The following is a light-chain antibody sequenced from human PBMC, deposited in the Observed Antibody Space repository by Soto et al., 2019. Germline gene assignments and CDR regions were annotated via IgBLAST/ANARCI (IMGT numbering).Light chain of an antibody. CDR3: CSYACSQTRG. Sequence: QSRRSQPRSVCGSPGQSVTIACTGTISDVGGYNYVSWYQQHPGKAPKLMIYDVTKRPSGVPDRFSGSKSGNTASLTISGLQAEDEADYYRCSYACSQTRGFGTGTKVTVL. CDR2: DVT. CDR1: ISDVGGYNY. J-gene: IGLJ1*01. V-gene: IGLV2-11*01.